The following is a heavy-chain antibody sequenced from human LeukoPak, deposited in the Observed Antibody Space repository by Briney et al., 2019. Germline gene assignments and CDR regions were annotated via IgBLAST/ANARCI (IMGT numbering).Heavy chain of an antibody. D-gene: IGHD3-22*01. V-gene: IGHV3-15*07. CDR2: IKSKTDGGTT. J-gene: IGHJ4*02. Sequence: GGSLRLSCAASGFTLSGFAMHWVRQAPGKGLEWVGRIKSKTDGGTTDYAAPVKGRFTISRDDSKNTLYLQMNSLKTEDTAVYYCSTTYYYDSSEGYWGQGTLVTVSS. CDR1: GFTLSGFA. CDR3: STTYYYDSSEGY.